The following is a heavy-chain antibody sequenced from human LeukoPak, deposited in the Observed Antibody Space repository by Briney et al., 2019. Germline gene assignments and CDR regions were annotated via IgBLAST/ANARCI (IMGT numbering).Heavy chain of an antibody. CDR1: GYTFTSYG. J-gene: IGHJ4*02. D-gene: IGHD1-26*01. CDR3: ARDGGSYPLDY. CDR2: ISANNGNT. V-gene: IGHV1-18*01. Sequence: GASVTVSFTASGYTFTSYGISWVRQAPGQGQEWMGWISANNGNTNYAQNLQGRVTMTTDTSTSKVYMELRSLRSDDTAVYYCARDGGSYPLDYWGQGTLVTVSS.